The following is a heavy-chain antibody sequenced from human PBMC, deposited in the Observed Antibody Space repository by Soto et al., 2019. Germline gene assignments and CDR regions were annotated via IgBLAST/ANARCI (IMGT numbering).Heavy chain of an antibody. V-gene: IGHV4-59*01. CDR3: ARARYHLLHPYYCGMDD. Sequence: QVQLQESGPVLVKPSENLSLTCTFSGGSISIYYWSWIRQSPGKGLEWIGYIHYSGSTKSNPSVKSRVTISVDTSRNPVSLKLSSVSAADWAVYFCARARYHLLHPYYCGMDDWGQGTTLTVSS. CDR1: GGSISIYY. J-gene: IGHJ6*02. CDR2: IHYSGST. D-gene: IGHD2-2*01.